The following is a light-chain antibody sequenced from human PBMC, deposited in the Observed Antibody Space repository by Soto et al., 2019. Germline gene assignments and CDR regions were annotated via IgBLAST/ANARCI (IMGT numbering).Light chain of an antibody. CDR2: GAS. V-gene: IGKV3-20*01. Sequence: EIVLTQSPGTLSLSPGERATLSCRASQSVSSTYLAWYQQKPGQAPRLLIYGASSRATGIPDRFSGSGSGTDFTLTISRLEPEDFAVYYCQQYVSSPITFGQGTRLENK. CDR3: QQYVSSPIT. J-gene: IGKJ5*01. CDR1: QSVSSTY.